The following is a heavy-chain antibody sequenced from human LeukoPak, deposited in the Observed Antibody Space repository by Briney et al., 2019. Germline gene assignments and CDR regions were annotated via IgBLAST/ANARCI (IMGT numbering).Heavy chain of an antibody. CDR1: VGTFSSYA. J-gene: IGHJ4*02. CDR2: IIPIFGTA. V-gene: IGHV1-69*13. CDR3: ARDRAYYDSSGYYPTYFDY. Sequence: SVKVSCKASVGTFSSYAISWVRQAPGQGLEWMGGIIPIFGTANYAQKFQGRVTITADESTSTAYMELSSLRSEDTAVYYCARDRAYYDSSGYYPTYFDYWGQGTLVTVSS. D-gene: IGHD3-22*01.